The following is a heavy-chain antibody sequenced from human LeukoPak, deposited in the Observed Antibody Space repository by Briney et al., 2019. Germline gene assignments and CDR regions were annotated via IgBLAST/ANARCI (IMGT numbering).Heavy chain of an antibody. J-gene: IGHJ4*02. CDR1: GFTVISNH. D-gene: IGHD6-13*01. CDR2: IKSKIDGGTT. Sequence: GGSLRLSCAASGFTVISNHMTWVRQAPGKGLEWVGHIKSKIDGGTTDYAAPVKGRFIISSDDSKDTLHLQMDSLKTEDTAVYFCATHRDYSSSPTFDFWGQGTLVTVSS. V-gene: IGHV3-15*01. CDR3: ATHRDYSSSPTFDF.